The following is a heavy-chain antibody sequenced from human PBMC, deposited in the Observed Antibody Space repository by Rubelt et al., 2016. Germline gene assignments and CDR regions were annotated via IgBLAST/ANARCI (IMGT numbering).Heavy chain of an antibody. CDR3: AKAASYGDYGPVGN. D-gene: IGHD4-17*01. V-gene: IGHV3-64*04. J-gene: IGHJ4*02. CDR1: GFTLSSYS. CDR2: ISGDGSST. Sequence: GESGGGLVHPGESLRLSCSASGFTLSSYSLHWVRQAPGKGLECVSAISGDGSSTFYAHSVKGRFTISRDNSKSRLYLQMNSLRADDTAIYYCAKAASYGDYGPVGNWGQGTLVTVSS.